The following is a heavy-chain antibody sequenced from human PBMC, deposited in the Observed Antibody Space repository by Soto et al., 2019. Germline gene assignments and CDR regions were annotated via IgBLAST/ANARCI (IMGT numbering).Heavy chain of an antibody. CDR3: AKDLITTSSDYGMDV. CDR2: ISYDETNE. Sequence: QVQLVESGGGLVQPGGSLRLTCVASGFTFGSHGMHWVRQAPGKGLEWVAVISYDETNEYYVDSVKGRFTISRDNSKSTLYLQMNRLSPEDTAVYKCAKDLITTSSDYGMDVWGQGTTVTVSS. J-gene: IGHJ6*02. CDR1: GFTFGSHG. V-gene: IGHV3-30*18. D-gene: IGHD1-20*01.